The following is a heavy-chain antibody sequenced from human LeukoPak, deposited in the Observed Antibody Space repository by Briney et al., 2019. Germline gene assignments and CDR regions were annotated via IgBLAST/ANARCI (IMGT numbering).Heavy chain of an antibody. Sequence: KPGGSLRLSCAASGFTFSDYYMSWIRQAPGKGLEWVSYISSSGSTICYADSVKGRFTISRDNAKNSLYLQMNSLRVEDTAFYYCAKDNRRHYTSGPNPDSLHWGQGALVTVSS. D-gene: IGHD6-19*01. CDR3: AKDNRRHYTSGPNPDSLH. CDR1: GFTFSDYY. J-gene: IGHJ4*02. CDR2: ISSSGSTI. V-gene: IGHV3-11*01.